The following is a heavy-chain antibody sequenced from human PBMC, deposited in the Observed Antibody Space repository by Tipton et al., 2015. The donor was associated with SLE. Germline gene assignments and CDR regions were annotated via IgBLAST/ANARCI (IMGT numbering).Heavy chain of an antibody. V-gene: IGHV4-59*01. D-gene: IGHD2-21*02. J-gene: IGHJ3*02. CDR3: ARAGDMTTIVQGYAFDI. CDR1: GGSISSYY. Sequence: TLSLTCTVSGGSISSYYWSWIRQPPGKGLEWIGYIYYSGSTNYNPSLKSRVTISVDTSKNQFSLKLSSVTAADTAVYYCARAGDMTTIVQGYAFDIWGQGTMVTVSP. CDR2: IYYSGST.